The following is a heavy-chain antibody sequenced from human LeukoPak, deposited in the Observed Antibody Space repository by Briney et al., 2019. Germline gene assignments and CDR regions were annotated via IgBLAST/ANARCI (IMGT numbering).Heavy chain of an antibody. CDR3: AREVTQIQAGYFDY. CDR1: GGTFSSYA. J-gene: IGHJ4*02. CDR2: IIPIFGTA. D-gene: IGHD2-21*02. Sequence: SVNVSCKASGGTFSSYAISWVRQAPGQGLEWMGGIIPIFGTANYAQKFQGRVTITADKSTSTAYMELSSLRSEDTAVYYCAREVTQIQAGYFDYWGQGTLVTVSS. V-gene: IGHV1-69*06.